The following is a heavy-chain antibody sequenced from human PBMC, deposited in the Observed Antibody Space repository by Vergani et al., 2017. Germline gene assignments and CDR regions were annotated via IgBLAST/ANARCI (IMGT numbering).Heavy chain of an antibody. CDR1: GYTFSNYY. CDR3: PRVAYCILTGYRY. Sequence: QVPVVQSGAEVKKSGASVKVPCKTSGYTFSNYYMHWVRQAPGQGVEWMGIINPSGGHTNYAQKFQGRVNMPRDTSTSTVYMGLSSLRSEDTAIYYCPRVAYCILTGYRYWGQGTLVTVSA. J-gene: IGHJ4*01. D-gene: IGHD3-9*01. V-gene: IGHV1-46*03. CDR2: INPSGGHT.